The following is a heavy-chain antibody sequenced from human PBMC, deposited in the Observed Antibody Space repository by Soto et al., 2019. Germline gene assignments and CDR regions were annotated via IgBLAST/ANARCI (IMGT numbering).Heavy chain of an antibody. Sequence: QVQLQESGPGLVKPSGTLSLTCAVSGASFTSNDWWTWVRQPPGRGLEWIGEIYRTGSTNYNPSLKRRVTISLDKSENQVSLKVTSLTAADTAVYYCASRDPGTSVDYWGQGTLVTVSS. CDR3: ASRDPGTSVDY. J-gene: IGHJ4*02. CDR2: IYRTGST. D-gene: IGHD1-7*01. V-gene: IGHV4-4*02. CDR1: GASFTSNDW.